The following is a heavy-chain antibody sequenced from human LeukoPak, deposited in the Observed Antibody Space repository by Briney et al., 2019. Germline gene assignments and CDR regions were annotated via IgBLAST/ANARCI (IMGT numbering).Heavy chain of an antibody. Sequence: ASVKVSCKASGYTFTGYYMHWVRQAPGQGLEWMGWINPNSGGTNYAQKFQGRATMTRDTSISTAYMELSRLRSDDTAVYYCATTVSLEQCLGYWGQGTLVTVSS. CDR2: INPNSGGT. CDR1: GYTFTGYY. J-gene: IGHJ4*02. CDR3: ATTVSLEQCLGY. D-gene: IGHD1/OR15-1a*01. V-gene: IGHV1-2*02.